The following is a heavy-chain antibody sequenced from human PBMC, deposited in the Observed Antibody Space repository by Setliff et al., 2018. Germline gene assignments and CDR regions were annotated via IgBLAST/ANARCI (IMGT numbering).Heavy chain of an antibody. CDR2: INPSGGST. CDR1: GYTFTSYY. D-gene: IGHD6-25*01. CDR3: AGAGLAAAGRKGVFDH. Sequence: ASVKVSCKASGYTFTSYYMHWVRQAPGQGLEWMGIINPSGGSTSYAQKFQGRVTMTRDTSTSTVYMELNSLTSDDTAVYYCAGAGLAAAGRKGVFDHWGQGTLVTVSS. J-gene: IGHJ4*02. V-gene: IGHV1-46*01.